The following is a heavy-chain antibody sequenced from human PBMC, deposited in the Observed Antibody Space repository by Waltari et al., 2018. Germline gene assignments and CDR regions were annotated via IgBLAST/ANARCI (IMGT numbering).Heavy chain of an antibody. CDR1: GFTFSGYW. CDR2: IKQDGSEK. D-gene: IGHD1-26*01. Sequence: EVQLVESGGGLVQPGGSLRLSCAASGFTFSGYWMSWVRQAPGKGLEWVANIKQDGSEKYYVDSVKGRFTISRDNAKNSLYLQMNSLRAEDTAVYYCARELYSGSYCWDYWGQGTLVTVSS. V-gene: IGHV3-7*01. J-gene: IGHJ4*02. CDR3: ARELYSGSYCWDY.